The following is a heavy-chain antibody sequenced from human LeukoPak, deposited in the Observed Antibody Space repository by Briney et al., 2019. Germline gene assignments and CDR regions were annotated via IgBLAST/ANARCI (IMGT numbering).Heavy chain of an antibody. CDR3: ARLSMLGYCSGGSCSLAMDV. CDR1: GGSISSSNYY. D-gene: IGHD2-15*01. V-gene: IGHV4-39*01. J-gene: IGHJ6*04. CDR2: IYYSGST. Sequence: PSETLSLTCTVSGGSISSSNYYWGWIRQPPGKGLEWIGNIYYSGSTYYNPSLKSRVTISGDTSKNQFSLKLSSVTAADTAVYYCARLSMLGYCSGGSCSLAMDVWGKGTTVTISS.